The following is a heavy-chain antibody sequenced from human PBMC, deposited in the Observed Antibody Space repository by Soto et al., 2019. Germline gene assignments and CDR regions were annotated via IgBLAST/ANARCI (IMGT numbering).Heavy chain of an antibody. CDR2: IFPSDSDT. V-gene: IGHV5-51*01. Sequence: GESLKISCRTSGYKFTSSWIAWVRQMPGKGLEWMGIIFPSDSDTRYSPSFQGQVTISADRSASTVFLQWASLKASDTAVYFCARKDKSGYFNWFDPWGQGTLVTVSS. CDR1: GYKFTSSW. J-gene: IGHJ5*02. D-gene: IGHD3-22*01. CDR3: ARKDKSGYFNWFDP.